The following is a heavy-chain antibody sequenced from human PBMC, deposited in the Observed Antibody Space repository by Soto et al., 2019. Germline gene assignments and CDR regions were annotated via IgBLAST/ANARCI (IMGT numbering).Heavy chain of an antibody. V-gene: IGHV3-23*01. J-gene: IGHJ6*02. CDR2: ISGSGGST. CDR1: GFTFSSYA. Sequence: EVQLLESGGGLVQPGGSLRLSCAASGFTFSSYAMSWVRQAPGKGLEWVSAISGSGGSTYYADSVKGRFTISRDNSKNTLYLQMNSLRAEDTAVYYCAKYMVRGVIEYYYYYYGMDVWGQGTTVTVSS. CDR3: AKYMVRGVIEYYYYYYGMDV. D-gene: IGHD3-10*01.